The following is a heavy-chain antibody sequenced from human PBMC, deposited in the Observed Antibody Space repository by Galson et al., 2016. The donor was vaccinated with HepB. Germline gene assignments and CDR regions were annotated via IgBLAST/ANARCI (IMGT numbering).Heavy chain of an antibody. D-gene: IGHD5-18*01. CDR2: IVVGSGNT. Sequence: CKASGFTFSHSAVQWVRQVRGQRLEWIGWIVVGSGNTNYAQKFQERVTITRDMSTDTADMELSRLRSEDTAVYYCAASDPGRQRAFDIWGQGTMVSVSS. V-gene: IGHV1-58*01. J-gene: IGHJ3*02. CDR1: GFTFSHSA. CDR3: AASDPGRQRAFDI.